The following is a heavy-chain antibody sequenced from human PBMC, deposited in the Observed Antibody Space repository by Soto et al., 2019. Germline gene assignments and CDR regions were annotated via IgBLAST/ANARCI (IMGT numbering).Heavy chain of an antibody. CDR1: EDSITSLL. J-gene: IGHJ5*02. CDR3: ASHVRTAVANNCFDP. Sequence: PWESMMDSCRGAEDSITSLLIALVRQMPGKGLEWMGIIYPGDSDTRYSPSFQGQVTISADKSISTAYLQWSSLKASDTAMYHCASHVRTAVANNCFDPWGQGTLVTVSS. CDR2: IYPGDSDT. D-gene: IGHD6-19*01. V-gene: IGHV5-51*01.